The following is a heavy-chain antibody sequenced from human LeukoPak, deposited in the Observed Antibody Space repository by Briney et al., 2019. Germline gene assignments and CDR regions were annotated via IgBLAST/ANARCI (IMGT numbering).Heavy chain of an antibody. D-gene: IGHD6-13*01. Sequence: GRSRTLSCAADAFSFSNFGMHWVRQAPGKWLEWVAVIWYDVSNKYYADSVKGRFTISRENSKNTRYLQMNSLRAEDTAVYYCARDLGGSRKAFDIGGQGTMVTVSS. V-gene: IGHV3-33*08. CDR3: ARDLGGSRKAFDI. J-gene: IGHJ3*02. CDR1: AFSFSNFG. CDR2: IWYDVSNK.